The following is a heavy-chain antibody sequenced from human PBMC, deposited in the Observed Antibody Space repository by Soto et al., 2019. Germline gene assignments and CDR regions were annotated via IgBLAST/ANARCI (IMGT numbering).Heavy chain of an antibody. CDR2: ISSSSSYI. CDR1: GFTFSSYS. CDR3: ARDGTTVVTPFDY. J-gene: IGHJ4*02. D-gene: IGHD4-17*01. Sequence: EVPLVESGGGLVKPGGSLRLSCAASGFTFSSYSMNWVRQAPGKGLEWVSSISSSSSYIYYADSVKGRFTISRDNAKNSLYLQMNSLRAEDTAVYYCARDGTTVVTPFDYWGQGTLVTVSS. V-gene: IGHV3-21*01.